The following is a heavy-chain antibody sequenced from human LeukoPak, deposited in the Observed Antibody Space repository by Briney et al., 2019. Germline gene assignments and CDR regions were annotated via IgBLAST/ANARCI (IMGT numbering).Heavy chain of an antibody. CDR1: GYTFTSYG. D-gene: IGHD3-10*01. Sequence: ASVKVSCKASGYTFTSYGISWVRQAPGQGLEWMGWISAYNGNTNYAQKLQGRVTMTTDTSTSTAYMELRSLRSDDTAVYYCARDHGFGELYGFNWFDPWGQGTLVTVSS. J-gene: IGHJ5*02. CDR2: ISAYNGNT. CDR3: ARDHGFGELYGFNWFDP. V-gene: IGHV1-18*01.